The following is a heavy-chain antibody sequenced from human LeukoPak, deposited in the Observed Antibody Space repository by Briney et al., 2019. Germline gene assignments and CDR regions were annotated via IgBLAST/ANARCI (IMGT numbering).Heavy chain of an antibody. CDR2: ISYDGSNK. CDR3: AKEGYGDYKKDYYYYGMDV. D-gene: IGHD4-17*01. CDR1: GFTFSSYG. Sequence: GGSLRLSCAASGFTFSSYGMHWVRQAPGKGLEWVAVISYDGSNKYYADSAEGRFTISRDNSKNTLYLQMNSLRAEDTAVYYCAKEGYGDYKKDYYYYGMDVWGLGTTVTVSS. J-gene: IGHJ6*02. V-gene: IGHV3-30*18.